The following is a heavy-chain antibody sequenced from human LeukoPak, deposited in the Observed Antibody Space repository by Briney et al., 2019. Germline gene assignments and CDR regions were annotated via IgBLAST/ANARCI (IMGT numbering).Heavy chain of an antibody. D-gene: IGHD4-17*01. J-gene: IGHJ4*02. CDR2: ISSSGSSI. V-gene: IGHV3-48*03. CDR3: ARHSFGDYDFWFDY. Sequence: GGTLRLSCAASGFTFNNYEMNWVRQAPGKGLEWVSYISSSGSSIYYAGSVKVRFTIFRDNAKNSLSLQMNSLRAEDTAVYYCARHSFGDYDFWFDYWGQGSLVSVSS. CDR1: GFTFNNYE.